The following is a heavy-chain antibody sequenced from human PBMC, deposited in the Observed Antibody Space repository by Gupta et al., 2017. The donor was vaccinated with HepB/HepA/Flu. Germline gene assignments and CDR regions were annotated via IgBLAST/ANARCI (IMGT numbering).Heavy chain of an antibody. V-gene: IGHV1-69*04. CDR3: AKEGGSGSYSNHYNGLNV. D-gene: IGHD3-10*01. J-gene: IGHJ6*02. CDR1: GGTFNNLV. Sequence: QVQLIQSGAEVKEPGSSTRVSCKSSGGTFNNLVISWVRQAPGQGLEWMGRIVPLLGIIHYSQKFQGRVSITADKSTTTTFLEVNSLRYDDTAVYYCAKEGGSGSYSNHYNGLNVWGQGTTVTVSS. CDR2: IVPLLGII.